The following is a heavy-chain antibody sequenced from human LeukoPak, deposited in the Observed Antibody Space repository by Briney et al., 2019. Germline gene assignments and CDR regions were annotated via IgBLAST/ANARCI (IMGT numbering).Heavy chain of an antibody. V-gene: IGHV3-9*03. CDR3: AKAYLYSNYFVLV. CDR2: ISWNSGSI. D-gene: IGHD4-11*01. CDR1: GFTFDDYA. Sequence: GGSLRLSCAASGFTFDDYAMHWVRQAPGKGLEWVSGISWNSGSIGYADSVKGRFTISRDNAKNSLYLQMNSLRAEDMALYYCAKAYLYSNYFVLVWGKGTTVTVSS. J-gene: IGHJ6*03.